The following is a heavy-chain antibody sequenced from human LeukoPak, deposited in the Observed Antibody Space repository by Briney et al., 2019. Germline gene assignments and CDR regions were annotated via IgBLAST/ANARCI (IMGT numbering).Heavy chain of an antibody. D-gene: IGHD6-13*01. CDR3: ARKEASSRGHFDY. Sequence: SVRVSCKASGGTFSSYAISWVREAPGHRVEGMGGIIPIFGTANYAQKFQGRVTITADESTSTAYMEPSSLGSEDTAVYYCARKEASSRGHFDYWGQGTLVTVSS. V-gene: IGHV1-69*13. J-gene: IGHJ4*02. CDR1: GGTFSSYA. CDR2: IIPIFGTA.